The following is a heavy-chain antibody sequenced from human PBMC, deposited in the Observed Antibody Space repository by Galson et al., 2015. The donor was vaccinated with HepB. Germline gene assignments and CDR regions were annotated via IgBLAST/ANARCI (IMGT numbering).Heavy chain of an antibody. CDR3: ARDREWELLDH. J-gene: IGHJ4*02. CDR2: INPNSGGT. Sequence: SVKVSCKASGYTFTDYYIHWVRQAPGQRLEWMGWINPNSGGTHYAQKFQGRVAMTSDTSISAADMELSRLTFDDTAVYYCARDREWELLDHWGQGTLVTVSS. D-gene: IGHD1-26*01. CDR1: GYTFTDYY. V-gene: IGHV1-2*02.